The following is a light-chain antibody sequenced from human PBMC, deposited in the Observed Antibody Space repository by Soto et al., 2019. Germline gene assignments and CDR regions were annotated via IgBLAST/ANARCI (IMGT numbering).Light chain of an antibody. Sequence: EVVLTQSPVTLSLSPGERATLSCRSSQIFRGLLAWYQQKPGQAPRLLIYDAYNRATGIPPRFSGSGSGTDFTLTISSLEPEDSAVYYCQQRHMWPITFGQGIRLEI. J-gene: IGKJ5*01. CDR3: QQRHMWPIT. CDR1: QIFRGL. CDR2: DAY. V-gene: IGKV3-11*01.